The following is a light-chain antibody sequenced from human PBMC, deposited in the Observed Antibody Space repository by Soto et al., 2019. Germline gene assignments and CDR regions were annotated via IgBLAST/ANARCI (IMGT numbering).Light chain of an antibody. CDR3: QQYDSAPFT. CDR1: QGISSY. J-gene: IGKJ3*01. Sequence: AIRMTQSPSSLSAYTGDRVTITCRASQGISSYLAWYQQKPGKAPKLLIYAASTLQSGVPSRFSGSGSGTDFTLTISCLQSEDFATYYCQQYDSAPFTFGPRSKVAIK. CDR2: AAS. V-gene: IGKV1-8*01.